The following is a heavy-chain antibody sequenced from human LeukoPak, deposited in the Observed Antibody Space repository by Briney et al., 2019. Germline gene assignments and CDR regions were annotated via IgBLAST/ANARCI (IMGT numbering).Heavy chain of an antibody. Sequence: GGSLRLSCAASGFTFSSYSMNWVRQAPGEGLEWVSSISSSSSYIYYADSVKGRFTISRDNAKNSLYLQMNSLRAEDTAVYYCARDLGGGFGESEGYFDYWGQGTLVTVSS. CDR2: ISSSSSYI. V-gene: IGHV3-21*01. J-gene: IGHJ4*02. CDR3: ARDLGGGFGESEGYFDY. CDR1: GFTFSSYS. D-gene: IGHD3-10*01.